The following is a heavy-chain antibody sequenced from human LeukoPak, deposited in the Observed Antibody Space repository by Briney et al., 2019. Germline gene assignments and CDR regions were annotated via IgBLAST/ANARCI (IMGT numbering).Heavy chain of an antibody. Sequence: GSLRLSCAASGFTFSSYSMNWVRQAPGKGLEWVSYISSSSSTIYYADSVKGRFTISRDNAKNSLYMQMNSLRAEDTAVYYCARGKSGSYRARDYWGQGTLVTVSS. CDR1: GFTFSSYS. CDR3: ARGKSGSYRARDY. D-gene: IGHD1-26*01. J-gene: IGHJ4*02. CDR2: ISSSSSTI. V-gene: IGHV3-48*01.